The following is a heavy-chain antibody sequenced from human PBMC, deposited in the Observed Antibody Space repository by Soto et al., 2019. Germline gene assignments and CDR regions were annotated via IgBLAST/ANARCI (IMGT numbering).Heavy chain of an antibody. J-gene: IGHJ4*02. CDR2: ISSSSTTR. CDR3: VVVVAATLDY. Sequence: EVQLVESGGGLVQPGGSLRVSCVASGFTFSSYSMNWVRQAPGKGLEWVSYISSSSTTRYYADSVKGRFTISSDNAKNSLYLQMNSLRDEDTAVYYCVVVVAATLDYWGQGTLVTVSS. CDR1: GFTFSSYS. V-gene: IGHV3-48*02. D-gene: IGHD2-15*01.